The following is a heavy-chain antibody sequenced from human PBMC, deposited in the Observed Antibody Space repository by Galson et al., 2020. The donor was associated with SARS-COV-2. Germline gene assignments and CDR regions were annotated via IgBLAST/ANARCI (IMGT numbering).Heavy chain of an antibody. J-gene: IGHJ5*02. CDR3: SRSHNPLLWFGELLFGWFDP. CDR2: ISGSGGST. Sequence: GGSLRLSCAASGLTFSRYAMSWVRQAPGKGLEWVSAISGSGGSTYYADSVKGRFTISSDNSKNTLYLQMNSLRAEDTAVYYCSRSHNPLLWFGELLFGWFDPGGQGALVTVSS. CDR1: GLTFSRYA. D-gene: IGHD3-10*01. V-gene: IGHV3-23*01.